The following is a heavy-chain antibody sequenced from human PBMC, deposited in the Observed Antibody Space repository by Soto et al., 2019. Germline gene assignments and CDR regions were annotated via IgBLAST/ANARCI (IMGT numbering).Heavy chain of an antibody. J-gene: IGHJ2*01. Sequence: QVQLVESGGGVVQPGRSLRLSCAASGFTFSSYPMHWVRQAPGKGREWSAAISDGGRNKYYADSVKGRFTISTDHSKNTLYLKMSRLRAEDTDVYYCARSWTYYYDSSGSRWYFDLWGRGNMVTVFS. CDR3: ARSWTYYYDSSGSRWYFDL. V-gene: IGHV3-30*04. CDR1: GFTFSSYP. CDR2: ISDGGRNK. D-gene: IGHD3-22*01.